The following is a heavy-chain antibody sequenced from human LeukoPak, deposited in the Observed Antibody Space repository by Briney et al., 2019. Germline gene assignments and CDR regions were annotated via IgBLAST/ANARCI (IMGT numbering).Heavy chain of an antibody. CDR2: IYYSGST. V-gene: IGHV4-31*03. D-gene: IGHD5-24*01. CDR1: GGSISSVGYY. Sequence: PSQTLSLTCTVSGGSISSVGYYWSWIRQHPGRGLEWIGYIYYSGSTYYNPSLQTRVTISVDTSKNQLSLKLSSVTAADTAVYYCVRTRWLQFAYFDYWGQGTLVTVSS. CDR3: VRTRWLQFAYFDY. J-gene: IGHJ4*02.